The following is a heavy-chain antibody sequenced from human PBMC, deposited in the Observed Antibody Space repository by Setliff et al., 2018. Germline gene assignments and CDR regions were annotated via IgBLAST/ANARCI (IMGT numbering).Heavy chain of an antibody. CDR1: GGSISSGGYY. D-gene: IGHD3-10*01. J-gene: IGHJ4*02. CDR2: IYYSGST. CDR3: ARIAYGSGSYYFDY. V-gene: IGHV4-31*03. Sequence: SSETLSLTCTVSGGSISSGGYYWSWIRQHPGKGLEWIGYIYYSGSTYYNPSLKSRVTISVDTSKNQFSLKLSSVTAADTAVYYCARIAYGSGSYYFDYWGQGTLVTVSS.